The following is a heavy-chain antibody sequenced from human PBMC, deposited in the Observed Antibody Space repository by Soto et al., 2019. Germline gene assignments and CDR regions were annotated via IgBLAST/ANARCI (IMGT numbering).Heavy chain of an antibody. J-gene: IGHJ6*02. CDR3: ARGHGDYAYYYYGMDV. Sequence: ASVKGYCKASGYTFTRYYMHWVRQAHEQGLEWLGIINPSGGSTSYAQKFQGRVTMTRDTSTSTVYMELSSLRSEDTAVYYCARGHGDYAYYYYGMDVWGQGTTVTGSS. V-gene: IGHV1-46*01. CDR2: INPSGGST. CDR1: GYTFTRYY. D-gene: IGHD4-17*01.